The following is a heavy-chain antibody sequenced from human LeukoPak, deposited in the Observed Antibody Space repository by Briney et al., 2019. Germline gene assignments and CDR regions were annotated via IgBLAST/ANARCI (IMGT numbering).Heavy chain of an antibody. D-gene: IGHD3-10*01. CDR3: ARRNYGAGKSDC. V-gene: IGHV4-39*01. Sequence: PSETLSLTCTVSGGSISSSSYYWGWIRQPPGKGLEWIGNIYYSGSTSYNPSLKSRVTMSVDTSKNQFSLMLSSVTGADTAVYYCARRNYGAGKSDCWGQGTLVTVSS. J-gene: IGHJ4*02. CDR1: GGSISSSSYY. CDR2: IYYSGST.